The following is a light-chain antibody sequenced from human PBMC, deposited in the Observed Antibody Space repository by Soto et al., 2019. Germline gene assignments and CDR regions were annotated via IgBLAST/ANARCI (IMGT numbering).Light chain of an antibody. CDR1: SSDVGGYNY. Sequence: QSALTQPASVSGSPGQSITISCTGTSSDVGGYNYVSWYQQHPGKAPKLMIYDVSNRPSGVSKRFSGSKSGNTASLTISGLQAEDEADYCCSSYTSSSTLVVFGGGTKVTVL. V-gene: IGLV2-14*01. J-gene: IGLJ2*01. CDR3: SSYTSSSTLVV. CDR2: DVS.